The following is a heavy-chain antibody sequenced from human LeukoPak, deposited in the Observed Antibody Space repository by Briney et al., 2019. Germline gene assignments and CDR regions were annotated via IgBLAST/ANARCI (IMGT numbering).Heavy chain of an antibody. D-gene: IGHD3-10*01. Sequence: PGGSLRLSCAASGFTFRNYGMHWVRQAPGKGLEWLAAISYDGSNKYYADSVMGRFTISRDNSKNTVYLQMSSLRAEDTALYYCAKGSYYNSGSYCDYWGQGILVTVSS. CDR3: AKGSYYNSGSYCDY. CDR2: ISYDGSNK. J-gene: IGHJ4*02. V-gene: IGHV3-30*18. CDR1: GFTFRNYG.